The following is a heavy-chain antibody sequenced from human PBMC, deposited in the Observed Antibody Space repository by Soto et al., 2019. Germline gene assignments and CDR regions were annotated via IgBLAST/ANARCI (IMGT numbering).Heavy chain of an antibody. CDR1: GGSIXSSSYY. D-gene: IGHD6-6*01. J-gene: IGHJ4*02. Sequence: SETLSLTCTVSGGSIXSSSYYWGWIRQPPGKGLEWIGSIYYSGSTYYNPSLKSRVTISVDTSKNQFSLKLSSVTAADTAVYYGARHPFIAARLTTFDYGGQGPLVPVSS. CDR2: IYYSGST. V-gene: IGHV4-39*01. CDR3: ARHPFIAARLTTFDY.